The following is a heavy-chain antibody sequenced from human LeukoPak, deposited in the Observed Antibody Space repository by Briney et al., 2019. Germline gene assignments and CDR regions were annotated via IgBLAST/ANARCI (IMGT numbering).Heavy chain of an antibody. CDR1: GFTFSSYA. CDR2: ISGSGGST. CDR3: ARTLLPVLVRGPIHI. Sequence: PGGSLTLSCAASGFTFSSYAMSWLRQAPGKGLEWVSAISGSGGSTYYADPVKGRLTISRDNYKNTLYLQMNSLGAEATAVYYCARTLLPVLVRGPIHIWGQGTMVTVSS. V-gene: IGHV3-23*01. D-gene: IGHD3-10*01. J-gene: IGHJ3*02.